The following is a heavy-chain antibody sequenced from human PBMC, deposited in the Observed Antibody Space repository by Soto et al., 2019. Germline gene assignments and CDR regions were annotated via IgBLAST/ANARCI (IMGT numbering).Heavy chain of an antibody. D-gene: IGHD2-2*01. CDR1: GGSISSYY. CDR3: ARVPQLVGMIDY. Sequence: PSGTLSLTCTVSGGSISSYYWSWIRQPPGKGLEWIGYIYYSGSTNYNPSLKSRVTISVDTSKNQFSLKLSSVTAADTAVYYCARVPQLVGMIDYWGQGTLVTVSS. CDR2: IYYSGST. V-gene: IGHV4-59*08. J-gene: IGHJ4*02.